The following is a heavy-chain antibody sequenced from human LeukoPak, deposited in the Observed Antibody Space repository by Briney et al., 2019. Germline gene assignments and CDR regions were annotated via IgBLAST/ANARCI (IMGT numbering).Heavy chain of an antibody. Sequence: ASVKVSCKASGYTFTGYYMHWVRQAPGQGLEWMGWINPSSGATDYAQNFQGRVTMTRDTSISTAYLELNSLRSDDTAVYYCAPTSKYGDYYFDYWGQGTLVTVSS. CDR3: APTSKYGDYYFDY. V-gene: IGHV1-2*02. CDR1: GYTFTGYY. D-gene: IGHD4-17*01. J-gene: IGHJ4*02. CDR2: INPSSGAT.